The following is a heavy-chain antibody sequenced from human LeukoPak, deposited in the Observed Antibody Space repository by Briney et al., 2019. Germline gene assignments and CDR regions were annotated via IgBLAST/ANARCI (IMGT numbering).Heavy chain of an antibody. CDR1: GGSFSGYY. Sequence: PSETLSLTCAVYGGSFSGYYWSWIRQPPGKGLEWIGEINNSGSTNYNPSLKSRVTISVDTSKNQFSLKLSSVTAADTAVYYCAQNSERTNAFWSGYSRDSIDIWGQGATVTVSS. CDR2: INNSGST. J-gene: IGHJ3*02. V-gene: IGHV4-34*01. D-gene: IGHD3-3*01. CDR3: AQNSERTNAFWSGYSRDSIDI.